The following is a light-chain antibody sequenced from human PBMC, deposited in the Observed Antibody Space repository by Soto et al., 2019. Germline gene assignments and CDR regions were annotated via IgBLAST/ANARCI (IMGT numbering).Light chain of an antibody. CDR3: QTWGTDTLYV. J-gene: IGLJ1*01. CDR1: SGHSSYA. V-gene: IGLV4-69*01. Sequence: QPVLTQSPSASASLGASVKLTCTLSSGHSSYAIAWHQQQPTKGPRFLMRLNTDGSHTKGDGIPDRFSGFTSGAERYLTISSLHSEDEGDYYSQTWGTDTLYVFGPGTKLTVL. CDR2: LNTDGSH.